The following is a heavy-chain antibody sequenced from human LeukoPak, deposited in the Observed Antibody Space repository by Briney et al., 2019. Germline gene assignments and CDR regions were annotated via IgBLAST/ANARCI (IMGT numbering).Heavy chain of an antibody. D-gene: IGHD3-22*01. J-gene: IGHJ5*02. V-gene: IGHV3-23*01. CDR2: SSGNAGST. Sequence: GGSLRLSCAASGFTFSTYAMTWVRQAPGRGLEWVSVSSGNAGSTYYADSVEGRFTMSRDNSKNTVYLQMNSLRVEDTAIYYCARVQSDYNDDYNWFDPWGQGTLVTVSS. CDR1: GFTFSTYA. CDR3: ARVQSDYNDDYNWFDP.